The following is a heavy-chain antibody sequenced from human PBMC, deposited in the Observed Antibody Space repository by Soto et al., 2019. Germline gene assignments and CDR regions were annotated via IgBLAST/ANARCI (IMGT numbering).Heavy chain of an antibody. CDR2: IYPGDSDT. CDR3: ARLVNYYFGMDV. Sequence: ESLKISCKASDTTHWIGWVRQKPGKGLEWMGIIYPGDSDTKYSPSFQGQVTISVDKSISTAYLHWSSLKASDTATYYCARLVNYYFGMDVWGLGTTVTVSS. J-gene: IGHJ6*02. CDR1: DTTHW. V-gene: IGHV5-51*01.